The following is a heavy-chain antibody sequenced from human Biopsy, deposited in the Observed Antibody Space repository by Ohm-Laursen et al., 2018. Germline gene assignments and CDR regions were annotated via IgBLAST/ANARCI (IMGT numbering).Heavy chain of an antibody. D-gene: IGHD2/OR15-2a*01. CDR1: GGSLSGYY. CDR3: AKNLAASSYALDI. Sequence: PSDTLSLACAVYGGSLSGYYWNWIRQSPGRGLEWTGEINHRGFTSNNPSLKSRVTISVDTSKNQFSLKLGSVTAADTAVYYCAKNLAASSYALDIWGQGTMVTVSS. CDR2: INHRGFT. V-gene: IGHV4-34*01. J-gene: IGHJ3*02.